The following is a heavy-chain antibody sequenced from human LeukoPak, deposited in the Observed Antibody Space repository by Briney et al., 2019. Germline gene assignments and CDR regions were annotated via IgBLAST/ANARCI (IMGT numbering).Heavy chain of an antibody. J-gene: IGHJ6*02. D-gene: IGHD1/OR15-1a*01. V-gene: IGHV3-11*05. CDR2: ISSSSSYT. Sequence: GGSLRLSCEASGFTFSDYYMSWIRQAPGQGLEWVSYISSSSSYTNYVHSVKGRFTISRDNDKNSLYLRLNSLRAEDTAVYYCARVTSSYAMDVWGQGTTVTVSS. CDR1: GFTFSDYY. CDR3: ARVTSSYAMDV.